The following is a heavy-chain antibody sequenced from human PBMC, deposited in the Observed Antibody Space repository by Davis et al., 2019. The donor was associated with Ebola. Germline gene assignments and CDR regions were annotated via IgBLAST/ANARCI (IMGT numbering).Heavy chain of an antibody. CDR1: GFTFSSYW. D-gene: IGHD3-10*01. J-gene: IGHJ4*02. Sequence: PGGSLRLSCAASGFTFSSYWISCVRQAPGKGLEWVANIKQDGSEKYYVDSVKGRFTISRENAKNSLYLQMNSLRAEDTAVYYCARVVSLWFGELPYWGQGTLVTVSS. CDR2: IKQDGSEK. V-gene: IGHV3-7*01. CDR3: ARVVSLWFGELPY.